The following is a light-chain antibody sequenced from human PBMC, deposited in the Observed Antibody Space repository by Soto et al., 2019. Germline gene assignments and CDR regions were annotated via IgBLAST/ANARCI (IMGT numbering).Light chain of an antibody. CDR1: QSVSSSY. Sequence: EIVLTQSPVTLSLSPGEGATLYCRASQSVSSSYLAWYQQKPGQAPRLLISGASSRATGIPDRFSGRGSGTDFTLTISRLEPEDFAVYYCQQYGTSPRTFGQGTKVDIK. CDR2: GAS. V-gene: IGKV3-20*01. CDR3: QQYGTSPRT. J-gene: IGKJ1*01.